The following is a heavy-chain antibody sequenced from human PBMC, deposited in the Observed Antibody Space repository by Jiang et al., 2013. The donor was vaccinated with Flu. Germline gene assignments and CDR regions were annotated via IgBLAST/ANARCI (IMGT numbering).Heavy chain of an antibody. CDR3: ARDVFRAFD. Sequence: SYISSSSSTIYYADSVKGRFTISRDNAKNSLYLQMNSLRAEDTAVYYCARDVFRAFDWGQGTLVTVSS. CDR2: ISSSSSTI. J-gene: IGHJ4*02. D-gene: IGHD3-10*01. V-gene: IGHV3-48*01.